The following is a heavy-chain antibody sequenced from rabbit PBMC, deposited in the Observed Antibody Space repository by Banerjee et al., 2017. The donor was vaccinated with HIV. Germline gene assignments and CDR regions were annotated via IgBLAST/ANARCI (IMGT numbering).Heavy chain of an antibody. Sequence: QEQLKESGGGLVTPAGTLTLTCTASGSDISSYAISWVRQAPGKGLEWIGRIYPGIGTDYASWVKGRFTISKTSSTTVTLRMTSLTAADTATYFCAREQGYDDYGAFKLWGPGTLVTVS. CDR2: IYPGIGT. CDR1: GSDISSYA. CDR3: AREQGYDDYGAFKL. V-gene: IGHV1S45*01. D-gene: IGHD2-1*01. J-gene: IGHJ4*01.